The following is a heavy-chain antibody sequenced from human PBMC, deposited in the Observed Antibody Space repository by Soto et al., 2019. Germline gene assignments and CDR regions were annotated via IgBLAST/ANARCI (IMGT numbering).Heavy chain of an antibody. Sequence: GSLRLSCAASGFTFSSYAMSWVRQAPGKGLEWVSAISGSGGSTYYADSVKGRFTISRDNSKNTLYLQMNSLRAEDMAVYYCAKDPKPGYSTEPMTYWGQGTLVTVSS. D-gene: IGHD6-13*01. J-gene: IGHJ4*02. CDR1: GFTFSSYA. V-gene: IGHV3-23*01. CDR2: ISGSGGST. CDR3: AKDPKPGYSTEPMTY.